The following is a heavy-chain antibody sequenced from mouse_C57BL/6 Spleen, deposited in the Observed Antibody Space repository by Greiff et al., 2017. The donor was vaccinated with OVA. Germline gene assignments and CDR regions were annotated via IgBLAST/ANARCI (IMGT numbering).Heavy chain of an antibody. V-gene: IGHV1-55*01. Sequence: VQLQQPGAELVKPGASVKMSCKASGYTFTSYWITWVKQRPGQGLEWIGDIYPGSGSTNYNEKFKSKATLTVDTSSSTAYMQLSSLTSEDSAVYYCARSLYSNYGARFAYWGQGTLVTVSA. CDR3: ARSLYSNYGARFAY. J-gene: IGHJ3*01. CDR2: IYPGSGST. D-gene: IGHD2-5*01. CDR1: GYTFTSYW.